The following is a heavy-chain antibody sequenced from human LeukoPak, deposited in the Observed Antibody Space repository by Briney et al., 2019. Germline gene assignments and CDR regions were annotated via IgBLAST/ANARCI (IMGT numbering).Heavy chain of an antibody. Sequence: ASVKVSCKAFGYTFSSHAMNWVRRAPGQGLELMGWINTNTGIPTYAQGFAGRFVFSLDTSVTTAYLQITSLKAEDTAVYYCARDLVSAGFDIWGQGTMVTVSS. CDR1: GYTFSSHA. CDR2: INTNTGIP. CDR3: ARDLVSAGFDI. J-gene: IGHJ3*02. V-gene: IGHV7-4-1*02. D-gene: IGHD6-6*01.